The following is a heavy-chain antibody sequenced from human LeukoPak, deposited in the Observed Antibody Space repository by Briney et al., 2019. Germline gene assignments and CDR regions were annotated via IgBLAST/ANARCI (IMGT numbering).Heavy chain of an antibody. J-gene: IGHJ4*02. V-gene: IGHV3-74*01. CDR3: VSFYETY. D-gene: IGHD2/OR15-2a*01. CDR2: INSDGSWT. CDR1: GNHW. Sequence: GGSLRLSCAASGNHWMHWVRQAPGKGLVWVSHINSDGSWTSYADSVKGRFTISKDNAKNTVYLQMNSLRAEDTAVYYCVSFYETYWGRGTLVTVSS.